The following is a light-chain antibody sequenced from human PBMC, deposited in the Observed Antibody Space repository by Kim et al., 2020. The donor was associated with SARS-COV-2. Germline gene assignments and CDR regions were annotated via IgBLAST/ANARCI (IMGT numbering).Light chain of an antibody. J-gene: IGLJ3*02. CDR2: LNSDGSH. V-gene: IGLV4-69*01. CDR3: QTWDTGIHV. Sequence: QSVLTQSPSASASLGASVKLTCTLSSGHSRNAIAWHQQQPERGPRYLMKLNSDGSHTKGDGIPDRFSGSSYGAERYLTISSLQSEDEADYYCQTWDTGIHVFGGGTQLTVL. CDR1: SGHSRNA.